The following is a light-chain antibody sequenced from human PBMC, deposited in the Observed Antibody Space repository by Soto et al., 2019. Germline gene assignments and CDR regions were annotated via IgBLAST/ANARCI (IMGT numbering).Light chain of an antibody. CDR1: SSNIGSRT. V-gene: IGLV1-44*01. CDR2: NDN. Sequence: QSALTQPPSASATPGQRVTISCSGSSSNIGSRTVNWYQQLPGSAPKLLVYNDNQRPSGVPDRFSGSKSGTSASLAISGLKSEDEADYYCAAWDDSLHVIFGGGTKLTVL. CDR3: AAWDDSLHVI. J-gene: IGLJ2*01.